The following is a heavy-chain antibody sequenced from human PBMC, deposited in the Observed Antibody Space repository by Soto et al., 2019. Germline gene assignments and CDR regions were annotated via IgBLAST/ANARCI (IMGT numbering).Heavy chain of an antibody. Sequence: GASVKVSCKASGYTFTSYDINWVRQATGQGLEWMGWMNPNSGNTGYAQKFQGRVTMTRNTSISTAYMELSSLRSEDTAVYYCARVLRQEAGTRKYYYYYGMDVWGQGTTVTVSS. V-gene: IGHV1-8*01. J-gene: IGHJ6*02. CDR3: ARVLRQEAGTRKYYYYYGMDV. D-gene: IGHD6-13*01. CDR2: MNPNSGNT. CDR1: GYTFTSYD.